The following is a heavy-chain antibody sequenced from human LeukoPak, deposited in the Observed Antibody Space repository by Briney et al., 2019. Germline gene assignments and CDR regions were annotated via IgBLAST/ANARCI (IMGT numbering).Heavy chain of an antibody. CDR1: GGSISSGDYY. J-gene: IGHJ4*02. D-gene: IGHD3-10*01. CDR3: ARVYMVRGVADY. V-gene: IGHV4-30-4*08. CDR2: IYYSGST. Sequence: KPSQTLSLTCTVSGGSISSGDYYWRWIRQPPGKGLEWIGYIYYSGSTYYNPSLKSRVTISVDTSKNQFSLKLSSVTAADTAVYYCARVYMVRGVADYWGQGTLVTVSS.